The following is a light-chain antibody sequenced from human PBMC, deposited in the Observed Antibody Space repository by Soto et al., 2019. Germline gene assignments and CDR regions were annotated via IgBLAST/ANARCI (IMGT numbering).Light chain of an antibody. CDR2: DAT. CDR3: QQTYSPPRT. Sequence: IQLTQSPSSLSASVGDRVAITCRTSQSINNYLNWYQQKPGKAPKVLIYDATRLQSGVPSRFSGGGSGTDFTLTTSSLQPEDFATYYCQQTYSPPRTFGQGTKVHIK. V-gene: IGKV1-39*01. CDR1: QSINNY. J-gene: IGKJ1*01.